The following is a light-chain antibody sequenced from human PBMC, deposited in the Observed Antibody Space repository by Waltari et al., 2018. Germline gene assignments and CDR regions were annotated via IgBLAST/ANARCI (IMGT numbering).Light chain of an antibody. V-gene: IGLV2-23*02. CDR1: RSDVGFSNL. Sequence: QSALTQPASVSGSPGQSIPISCTGTRSDVGFSNLVSWYQQHPDKAPKLMVYEVIERPSGVSTRFSGSKSGNTASLTISGLQAEDEADYYCCSYAGRNIWVFGGGTKVTVL. CDR3: CSYAGRNIWV. CDR2: EVI. J-gene: IGLJ3*02.